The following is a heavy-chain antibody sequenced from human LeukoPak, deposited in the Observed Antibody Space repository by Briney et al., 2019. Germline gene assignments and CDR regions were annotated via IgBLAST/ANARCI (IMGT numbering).Heavy chain of an antibody. J-gene: IGHJ5*02. CDR2: MSPNTGNT. D-gene: IGHD6-13*01. CDR1: GYTFINYD. Sequence: ASVKVSCTASGYTFINYDINWARQATGQGLEWMGWMSPNTGNTGYAQKFQGRATITRDTSTNTAYMELTGLTSEDTAVYYCARGGAVAGHNWFDPWGQGTLVTVSS. V-gene: IGHV1-8*03. CDR3: ARGGAVAGHNWFDP.